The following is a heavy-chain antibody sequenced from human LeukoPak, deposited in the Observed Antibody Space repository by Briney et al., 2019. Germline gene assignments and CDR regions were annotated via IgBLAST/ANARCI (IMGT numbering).Heavy chain of an antibody. CDR1: GLTFGRLG. J-gene: IGHJ3*01. CDR2: IQNDGSKT. Sequence: GRSLRLSCVASGLTFGRLGMHWVRQAPGEGLECVAAIQNDGSKTYYADYVEGRFTISRDNSKNTLSLQMNSLRADDTTLYYCAREDRTYGHGGLDLWGQGTMVTVSP. V-gene: IGHV3-33*05. D-gene: IGHD1-14*01. CDR3: AREDRTYGHGGLDL.